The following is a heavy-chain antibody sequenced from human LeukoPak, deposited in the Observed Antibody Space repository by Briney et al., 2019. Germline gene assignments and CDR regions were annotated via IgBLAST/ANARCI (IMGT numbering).Heavy chain of an antibody. CDR3: AKDYVLDSSGWFHFDY. D-gene: IGHD6-19*01. Sequence: GGSLRLSCAASGFTFSSYAMHWVRQAPGKGLEWVAVISYDGSNKYYADSVKGRFTISRDNSKNTLYLQMNSLRAEDTAVYYCAKDYVLDSSGWFHFDYWGQGTLATVSS. J-gene: IGHJ4*02. CDR2: ISYDGSNK. V-gene: IGHV3-30-3*01. CDR1: GFTFSSYA.